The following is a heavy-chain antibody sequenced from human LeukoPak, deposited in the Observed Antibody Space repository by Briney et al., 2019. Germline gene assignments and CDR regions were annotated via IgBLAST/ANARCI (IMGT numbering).Heavy chain of an antibody. CDR2: FDPEDGET. J-gene: IGHJ5*02. D-gene: IGHD3-3*01. Sequence: GASVKVSCKVSGYTLTELSMHWVRQAPGKGLEWMGGFDPEDGETIYAQKFQGRVTMTEDTSTDTAYMELSSLRSEGTAVYYCATYDFWSGYPVVNWFDPWGQGTLVTVSS. CDR1: GYTLTELS. V-gene: IGHV1-24*01. CDR3: ATYDFWSGYPVVNWFDP.